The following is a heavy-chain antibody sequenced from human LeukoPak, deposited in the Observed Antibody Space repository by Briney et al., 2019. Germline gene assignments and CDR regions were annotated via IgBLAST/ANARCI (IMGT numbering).Heavy chain of an antibody. CDR1: GGTFSSYA. V-gene: IGHV1-69*13. D-gene: IGHD3-22*01. J-gene: IGHJ4*02. CDR3: ARAKVQDSSGYYSFDY. Sequence: GASVKVSCKASGGTFSSYAISWVRQAPGQGLEWMGGIIPIFGTANYAQKFQGRVTITADESTSTAYMELSSLRSEDMAVYYCARAKVQDSSGYYSFDYWGQGTLVTVSS. CDR2: IIPIFGTA.